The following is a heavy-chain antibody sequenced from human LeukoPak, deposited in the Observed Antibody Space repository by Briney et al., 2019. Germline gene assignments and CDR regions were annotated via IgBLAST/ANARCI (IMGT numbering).Heavy chain of an antibody. CDR1: GFAFSSYS. CDR2: IKQDGSDK. J-gene: IGHJ4*02. Sequence: GGSLRLSCAASGFAFSSYSMNWVRQAPGKGLEWVGNIKQDGSDKNYVDSVKGRFTISRDNTKNSVYLQMSSLRAEDTAVYYCAGEVRGPEYWGQGTLVTVSS. D-gene: IGHD1-14*01. CDR3: AGEVRGPEY. V-gene: IGHV3-7*01.